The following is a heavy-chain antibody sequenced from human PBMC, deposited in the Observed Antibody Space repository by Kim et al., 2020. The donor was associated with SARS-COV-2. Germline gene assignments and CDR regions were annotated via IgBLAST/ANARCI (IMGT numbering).Heavy chain of an antibody. V-gene: IGHV3-11*03. J-gene: IGHJ5*02. CDR3: EAHYDSSGYYPAGWFDP. D-gene: IGHD3-22*01. Sequence: VKCRFTISRDNAKISLSLQMNSLRAEDTAVYYCEAHYDSSGYYPAGWFDPWGQGTLVTVSS.